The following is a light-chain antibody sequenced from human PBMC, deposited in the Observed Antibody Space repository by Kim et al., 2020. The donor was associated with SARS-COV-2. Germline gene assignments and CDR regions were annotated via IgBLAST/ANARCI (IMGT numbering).Light chain of an antibody. J-gene: IGKJ2*01. Sequence: GESATPYCTASQSVSSYLAWYQQNPGRYPRLLIYDASIRATGIPARFSGSWSGTDFTHTISSLEPEGFAVYYCQQRSNWPPMYTFDQGTKLEI. CDR1: QSVSSY. CDR3: QQRSNWPPMYT. V-gene: IGKV3-11*01. CDR2: DAS.